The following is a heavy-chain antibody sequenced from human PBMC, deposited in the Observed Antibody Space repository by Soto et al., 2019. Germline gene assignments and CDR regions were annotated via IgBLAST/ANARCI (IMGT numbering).Heavy chain of an antibody. J-gene: IGHJ6*02. V-gene: IGHV4-30-2*01. CDR1: GGSISSGGYS. Sequence: PSETLSLTCAVSGGSISSGGYSWSWIRQPPGKGLEWIGYIYHSGSTYYNPSLKSRVTISVDRSKNQFSLKLSSVTAADTAVYYCARGGDSSSWYNGMDVWGQGTTVTVSS. D-gene: IGHD6-13*01. CDR2: IYHSGST. CDR3: ARGGDSSSWYNGMDV.